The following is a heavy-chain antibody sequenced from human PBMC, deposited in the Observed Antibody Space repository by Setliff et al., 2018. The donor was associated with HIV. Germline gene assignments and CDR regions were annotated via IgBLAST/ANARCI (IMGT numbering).Heavy chain of an antibody. Sequence: SETLSLTCTVSGGSISIISYYWGWIRQPPGKGLEYIGSIYYSGSTYYNPSLKSRVTISVDTSKNQFSLNLSSVTAADTAVYYCGRGPRIVGASWAVIDYWGQGKPVTVSS. CDR1: GGSISIISYY. D-gene: IGHD1-26*01. J-gene: IGHJ4*02. CDR2: IYYSGST. CDR3: GRGPRIVGASWAVIDY. V-gene: IGHV4-39*01.